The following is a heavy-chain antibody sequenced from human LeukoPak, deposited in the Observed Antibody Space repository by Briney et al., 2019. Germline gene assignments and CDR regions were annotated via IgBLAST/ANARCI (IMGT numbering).Heavy chain of an antibody. CDR1: GGSISSTNW. D-gene: IGHD3-22*01. V-gene: IGHV4-4*02. CDR2: IYHSGST. J-gene: IGHJ1*01. Sequence: SETLSLTCAVSGGSISSTNWWSWVRQPPGKGLEWIGSIYHSGSTYYNTSLKSRVTISVDTSKNQFSLKLRSVTAADTAVYYCARVVQSTDSSGFYLPEYFQHWGQGTLVTVSS. CDR3: ARVVQSTDSSGFYLPEYFQH.